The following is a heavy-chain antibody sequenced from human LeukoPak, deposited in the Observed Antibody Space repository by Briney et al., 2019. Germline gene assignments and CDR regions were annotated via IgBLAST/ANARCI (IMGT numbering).Heavy chain of an antibody. CDR1: GFTFSSYG. CDR2: ISYDGSNK. J-gene: IGHJ5*02. CDR3: AKDLEDGNWFDP. Sequence: PGGSLRLSCAASGFTFSSYGMHWVRQAPGKGLEWVAVISYDGSNKYYADSVKGRFTISRDNSKNTLYLQMNSLIAEDTSVYYCAKDLEDGNWFDPWGQGTLVTVSS. V-gene: IGHV3-30*18. D-gene: IGHD2-15*01.